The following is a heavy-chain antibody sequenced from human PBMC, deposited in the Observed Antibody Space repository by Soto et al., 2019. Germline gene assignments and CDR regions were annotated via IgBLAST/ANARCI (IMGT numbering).Heavy chain of an antibody. CDR2: IYHNGNT. CDR1: GGSISTYF. Sequence: PSETLSLTCTVSGGSISTYFWSWIRQPPGKRLEWIGYIYHNGNTNYNPSLKSRVTISVDTSNNQFSLHLSSVTAADTAMYYYARRGVGGSPGWLDYSPPGILVSVCS. V-gene: IGHV4-59*08. CDR3: ARRGVGGSPGWLDY. J-gene: IGHJ4*01. D-gene: IGHD3-3*01.